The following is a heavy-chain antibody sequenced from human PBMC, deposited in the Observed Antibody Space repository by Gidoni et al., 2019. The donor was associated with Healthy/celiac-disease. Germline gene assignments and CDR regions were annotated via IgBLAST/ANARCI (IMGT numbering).Heavy chain of an antibody. CDR2: IYYSGST. J-gene: IGHJ4*02. CDR3: ARDWGEMATITDTFDY. Sequence: QLQLQESGPGLVKPSETLSLTCTVSGGSISSSSYYCGWIRQPPGNGLEWIGIIYYSGSTYYNPSLKSRVTISVDTSKNQFSLKLSSVTAADTAVYYCARDWGEMATITDTFDYWGQGTLVTVSS. V-gene: IGHV4-39*07. D-gene: IGHD5-12*01. CDR1: GGSISSSSYY.